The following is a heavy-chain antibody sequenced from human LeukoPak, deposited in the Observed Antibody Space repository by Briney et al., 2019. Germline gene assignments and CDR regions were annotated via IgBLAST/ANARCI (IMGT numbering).Heavy chain of an antibody. J-gene: IGHJ3*02. D-gene: IGHD1-26*01. CDR3: ARGVGQDAFDI. Sequence: GGSLRLSCAASGLTFSNYAMNWVRQASGKGLEWVSGITDSGRKTYYADSVKGRFTFSKDNSKNTLYLQMTNLRVEDTAIYYCARGVGQDAFDIWGQGTMVTVSS. CDR1: GLTFSNYA. V-gene: IGHV3-23*01. CDR2: ITDSGRKT.